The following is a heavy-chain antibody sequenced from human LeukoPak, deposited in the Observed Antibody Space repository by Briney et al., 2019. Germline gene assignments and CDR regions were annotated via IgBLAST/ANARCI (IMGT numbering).Heavy chain of an antibody. V-gene: IGHV4-30-2*01. CDR2: IYHSGST. CDR1: GGSISSGGYS. J-gene: IGHJ4*02. CDR3: ARADLMRDIYYFDY. Sequence: SETLSPTCAVSGGSISSGGYSWSWIRQPPGKGLEWIGYIYHSGSTYYNPSLKSRVTISVDRSKNQFSLKLSSVTAADTAVYYCARADLMRDIYYFDYWGQGTLVTVSS. D-gene: IGHD3-16*01.